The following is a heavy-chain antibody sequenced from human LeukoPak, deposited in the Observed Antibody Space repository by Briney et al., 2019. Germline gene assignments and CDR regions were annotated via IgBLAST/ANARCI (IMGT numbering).Heavy chain of an antibody. J-gene: IGHJ4*02. CDR3: ATGSTSMTVDYIHY. D-gene: IGHD2/OR15-2a*01. V-gene: IGHV1-24*01. CDR2: FDPEDGER. Sequence: ASVKVSCKVSGYSLTDLSIQWLRQAPGQGPEWMGRFDPEDGERVYAPNLQGRFTMAEDTATDTAYMELSSLRSEDTAIYYCATGSTSMTVDYIHYWGQGTLVTVSS. CDR1: GYSLTDLS.